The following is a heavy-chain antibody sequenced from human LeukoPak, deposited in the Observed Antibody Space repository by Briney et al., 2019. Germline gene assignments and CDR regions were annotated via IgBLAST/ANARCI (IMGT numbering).Heavy chain of an antibody. D-gene: IGHD6-19*01. V-gene: IGHV3-74*03. CDR3: ARVGGPGWYGY. Sequence: PGGSLRLSCAASGITFSTYWMHWVRQVPGKGLVWVSRINSDGSTTTNADSVKGRFTISRDNAKNTLYLQMNSLRAEDTALYYCARVGGPGWYGYWGQGTLVTVSS. J-gene: IGHJ4*02. CDR1: GITFSTYW. CDR2: INSDGSTT.